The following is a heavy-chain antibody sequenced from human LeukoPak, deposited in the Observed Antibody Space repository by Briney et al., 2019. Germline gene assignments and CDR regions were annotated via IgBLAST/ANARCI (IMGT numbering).Heavy chain of an antibody. CDR2: INPNSGGT. D-gene: IGHD2-2*02. CDR1: GYTFTGYY. J-gene: IGHJ5*02. CDR3: ARVVPAAIRAPNNWFDP. V-gene: IGHV1-2*06. Sequence: ASVKVSCKASGYTFTGYYMHWVRQAPGQGLEWMGRINPNSGGTNYAQKFQGRVTMTSDTSISTAFMELSRLRSDDTAVYYCARVVPAAIRAPNNWFDPWGQGTLVTVSS.